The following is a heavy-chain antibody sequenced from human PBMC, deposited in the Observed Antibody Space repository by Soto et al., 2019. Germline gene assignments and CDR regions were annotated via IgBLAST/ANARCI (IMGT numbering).Heavy chain of an antibody. CDR2: IYHSGST. CDR3: ASKFGELLADAFDI. V-gene: IGHV4-30-2*01. D-gene: IGHD3-10*01. Sequence: SETLSLTCTVSGGSISSGDYYWSRIRKKSGTGLEWFAYIYHSGSTTYNPSLKRRVTISVDKSKNQFSLKLSSVTAADTALYFSASKFGELLADAFDIWGQGTMVTVSS. J-gene: IGHJ3*02. CDR1: GGSISSGDYY.